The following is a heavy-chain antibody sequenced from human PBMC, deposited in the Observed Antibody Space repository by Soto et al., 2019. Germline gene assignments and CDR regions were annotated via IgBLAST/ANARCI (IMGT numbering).Heavy chain of an antibody. J-gene: IGHJ6*02. CDR1: GFTFSSYA. D-gene: IGHD2-2*01. Sequence: GGSLRLSCTASGFTFSSYAMNWVRQAPGKGLEWVSGISGSGGTTYYADSVKGRFTISRDNSKNTVYLQMNSLRAEDTAVYYCAKDLGYCSSNGCYDFYAMDVWGQGTTVTVSS. CDR3: AKDLGYCSSNGCYDFYAMDV. CDR2: ISGSGGTT. V-gene: IGHV3-23*01.